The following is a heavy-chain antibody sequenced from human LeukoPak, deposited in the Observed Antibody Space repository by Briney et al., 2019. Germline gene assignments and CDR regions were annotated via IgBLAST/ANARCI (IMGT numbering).Heavy chain of an antibody. J-gene: IGHJ4*02. CDR1: GFTFSSYW. V-gene: IGHV3-74*01. CDR3: ARESYSSGADY. CDR2: INSDGSST. Sequence: GGSLRLSCAVSGFTFSSYWMHWVRQAPGKGLVWVSRINSDGSSTSYADSVKGRFTISRDNAKNTLYLQMNSLRAEDTAVYYCARESYSSGADYWGQGTLVTVSS. D-gene: IGHD6-19*01.